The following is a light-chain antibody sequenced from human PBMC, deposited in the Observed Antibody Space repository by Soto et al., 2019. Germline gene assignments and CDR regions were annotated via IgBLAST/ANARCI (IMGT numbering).Light chain of an antibody. CDR2: DAS. CDR1: QGISNY. Sequence: DIQMTQSPSSLSASVGDRVTITCQASQGISNYLNWYQQKPGKAPKLLIYDASTLETGVPSRFSVSGSGTEFTFTISSLQPEDIATYYCQQYDNLPPVYTFGQGTKLEIK. V-gene: IGKV1-33*01. J-gene: IGKJ2*01. CDR3: QQYDNLPPVYT.